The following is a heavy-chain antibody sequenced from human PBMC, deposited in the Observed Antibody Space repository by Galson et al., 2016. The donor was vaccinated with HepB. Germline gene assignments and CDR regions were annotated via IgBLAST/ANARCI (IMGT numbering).Heavy chain of an antibody. V-gene: IGHV1-18*01. D-gene: IGHD2-2*01. CDR1: GYTFNDYG. CDR3: ARSLRCITTSCFMDY. CDR2: ISAYNGDT. J-gene: IGHJ4*02. Sequence: SVKVSCKASGYTFNDYGINWVRQAPGQGLEWMGWISAYNGDTFYAQKLQGRVTMTTDRSTSTAYMELRSLRSDDTAVYYCARSLRCITTSCFMDYWGQGTLVIVSS.